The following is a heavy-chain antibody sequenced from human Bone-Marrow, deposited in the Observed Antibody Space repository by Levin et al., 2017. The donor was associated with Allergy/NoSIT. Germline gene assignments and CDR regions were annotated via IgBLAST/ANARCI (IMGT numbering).Heavy chain of an antibody. D-gene: IGHD5-18*01. CDR3: ARHAGPIHLWLMDY. CDR1: GGSISTYY. V-gene: IGHV4-59*08. CDR2: VYYSGST. J-gene: IGHJ4*02. Sequence: SQTLSLTCTVSGGSISTYYWSWIRQPPGKGLEWIGYVYYSGSTNYNPSLKSRVTMSVDTSKHHFSLKLSSVTAADPGLYYCARHAGPIHLWLMDYWGQGTLVTVSS.